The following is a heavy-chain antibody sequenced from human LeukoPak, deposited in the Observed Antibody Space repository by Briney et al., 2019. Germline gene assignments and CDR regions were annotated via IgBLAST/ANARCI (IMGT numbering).Heavy chain of an antibody. J-gene: IGHJ3*02. CDR1: GFTFTSSA. V-gene: IGHV1-58*02. D-gene: IGHD2-8*01. Sequence: SVKVSCKASGFTFTSSAMQWVRQARGQRLEWIGWIVVGSGNTNYAQKLQERVTITRDMSTSTAYMELSSLRSEDTAVYYCAAEGCTNGVCYRAFDIWGQGTMVTVSS. CDR2: IVVGSGNT. CDR3: AAEGCTNGVCYRAFDI.